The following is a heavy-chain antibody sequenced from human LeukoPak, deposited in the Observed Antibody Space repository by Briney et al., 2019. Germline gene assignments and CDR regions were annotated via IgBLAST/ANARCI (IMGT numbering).Heavy chain of an antibody. V-gene: IGHV1-8*01. D-gene: IGHD7-27*01. Sequence: GASVKVSCKASGYTFTSYDINWVRQATGQGLEWMGWMSPNSGNTGYAQKFQGRVTMTRDTSIGTAYLELSSLKSEDTAVYYCARTPPNRGADYWGQGTLVTVSS. CDR2: MSPNSGNT. CDR3: ARTPPNRGADY. J-gene: IGHJ4*02. CDR1: GYTFTSYD.